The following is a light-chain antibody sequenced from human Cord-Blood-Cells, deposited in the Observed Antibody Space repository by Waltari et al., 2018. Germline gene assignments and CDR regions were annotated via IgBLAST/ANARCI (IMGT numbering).Light chain of an antibody. CDR3: CSYAGSSTYV. Sequence: QSALTLPASASGSPGQSITISCTGTSSDVGSYNLVSWYQQHPGKAPKLMIYEGSKRPSGVSNRFSGSKSGNTASLTISGLQAEDEADYYCCSYAGSSTYVFGTGTKVTVL. J-gene: IGLJ1*01. CDR1: SSDVGSYNL. V-gene: IGLV2-23*01. CDR2: EGS.